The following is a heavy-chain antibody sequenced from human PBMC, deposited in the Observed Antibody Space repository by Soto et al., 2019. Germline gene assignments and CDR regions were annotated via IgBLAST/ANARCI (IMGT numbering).Heavy chain of an antibody. D-gene: IGHD5-18*01. CDR1: GDSISSYY. CDR2: IYYSGST. Sequence: SETLSLTCTVSGDSISSYYWSWIRQPPGKGLEWIGYIYYSGSTNYNPSLKSRVTISVDTSKNQFSLKLSSVTAADTAVYYCARDDGYSYGRQFDYWGQGTLVTVSS. V-gene: IGHV4-59*01. J-gene: IGHJ4*02. CDR3: ARDDGYSYGRQFDY.